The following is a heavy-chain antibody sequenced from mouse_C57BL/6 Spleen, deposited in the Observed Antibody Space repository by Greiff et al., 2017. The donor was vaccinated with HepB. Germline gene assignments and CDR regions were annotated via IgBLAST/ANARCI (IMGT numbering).Heavy chain of an antibody. CDR2: IDPSDSYT. CDR3: ARPVVDPYWYFDV. D-gene: IGHD1-1*01. Sequence: QVQLKQPGAELVKPGASVKLSCKASGYTFTSYWMQWVKQRPGQGLEWIGEIDPSDSYTNYNQKFKGKATLTVDTSSSTAYMQLSSLTSEDSAVYYCARPVVDPYWYFDVWGTGTTVTVSS. CDR1: GYTFTSYW. J-gene: IGHJ1*03. V-gene: IGHV1-50*01.